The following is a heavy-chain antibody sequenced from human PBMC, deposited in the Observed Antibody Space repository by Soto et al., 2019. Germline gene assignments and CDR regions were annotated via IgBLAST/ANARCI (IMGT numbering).Heavy chain of an antibody. V-gene: IGHV3-30*18. D-gene: IGHD4-4*01. CDR3: AKQTVLHTNAFDI. CDR1: GFTFSSYA. Sequence: GGSLRLSCAASGFTFSSYAMHWVRQAPGKGLEWVAVISYDGSNEYYADSVKGRFSISRDNSKNTLYLQMNSLRAEDTAVYHGAKQTVLHTNAFDIWGQGTKVTVSS. CDR2: ISYDGSNE. J-gene: IGHJ3*02.